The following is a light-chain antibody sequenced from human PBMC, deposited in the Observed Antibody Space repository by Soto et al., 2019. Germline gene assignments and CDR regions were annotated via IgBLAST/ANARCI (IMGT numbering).Light chain of an antibody. CDR3: ASYGGRDDMI. J-gene: IGLJ2*01. Sequence: QYALTQPPSASGSPGQSVTISCTGTSSDVGGYDRVSWFQQHPGKAPKLIINGVTDRISGVPYRVSGSKSGNTASLTVPGLQAEDGADYYCASYGGRDDMIFGGGTQLTVL. V-gene: IGLV2-8*01. CDR2: GVT. CDR1: SSDVGGYDR.